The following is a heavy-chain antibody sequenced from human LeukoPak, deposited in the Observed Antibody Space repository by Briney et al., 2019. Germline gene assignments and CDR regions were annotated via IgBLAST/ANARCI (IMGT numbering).Heavy chain of an antibody. V-gene: IGHV3-23*01. J-gene: IGHJ4*02. D-gene: IGHD2-21*01. Sequence: PGGSLRLSCAASGFTFRTSGMSWVRQAPGKGLEWVSAISGSGVSTYYADSVKGRFTISRDNSKNTLYLQMNRLRAEDAAVYYCAKAPVTTCSGAYCYPFDYWGQGTLVTVSS. CDR2: ISGSGVST. CDR1: GFTFRTSG. CDR3: AKAPVTTCSGAYCYPFDY.